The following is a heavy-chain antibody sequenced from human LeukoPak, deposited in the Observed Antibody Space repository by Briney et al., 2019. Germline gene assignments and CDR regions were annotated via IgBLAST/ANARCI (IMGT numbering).Heavy chain of an antibody. V-gene: IGHV1-3*01. CDR1: GYTFTSYY. D-gene: IGHD2-2*02. Sequence: ASVKVSCKASGYTFTSYYMHWVRQAPGQRLEWMGWINAGNGNTKYSQKFQGRVTITRDTSASTAYMELSSLRSEDTAVYYCARDSPYNYYYYGMTSGAKGPRSPSP. J-gene: IGHJ6*02. CDR2: INAGNGNT. CDR3: ARDSPYNYYYYGMTS.